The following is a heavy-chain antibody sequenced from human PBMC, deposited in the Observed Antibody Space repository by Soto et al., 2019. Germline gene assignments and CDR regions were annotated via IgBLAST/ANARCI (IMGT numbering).Heavy chain of an antibody. V-gene: IGHV1-24*01. J-gene: IGHJ4*02. CDR3: ATGGDGGSYSWDY. D-gene: IGHD1-26*01. CDR1: GYTLTELS. CDR2: FDPEDGET. Sequence: QVQLVQSGAEVKKPGASVKVSCKVSGYTLTELSMHWVRQAPGKGLEWMGGFDPEDGETIYAQKFQGRVAMTEDTSTDTADLEVSSLRSEDTAVYYCATGGDGGSYSWDYWGQGTLVTVSS.